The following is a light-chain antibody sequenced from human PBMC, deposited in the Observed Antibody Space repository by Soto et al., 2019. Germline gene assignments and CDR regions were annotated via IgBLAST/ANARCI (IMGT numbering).Light chain of an antibody. CDR1: QSISKW. CDR2: DSS. Sequence: DIQMTQSPSSLSASVGERVTITCRASQSISKWLAWYRQKPGKAPKLLIYDSSSLQSGVPSRFSGSGSGTEFTLTITSLQPDDFATYSCQQYDSYSWTFGQGTKVE. J-gene: IGKJ1*01. V-gene: IGKV1-5*01. CDR3: QQYDSYSWT.